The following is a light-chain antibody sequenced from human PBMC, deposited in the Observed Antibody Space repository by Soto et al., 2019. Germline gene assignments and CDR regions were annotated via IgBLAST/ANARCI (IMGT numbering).Light chain of an antibody. CDR3: QQLNRFPLT. Sequence: DIQLTQSPSFLSASVGDRVTITCRASQGISSYLAWYQQKPGEAPKLLIFTASTLESGVPSRFSGSGSGTEFTLTISSLQPEDSATYYCQQLNRFPLTFCGGTKVEIK. CDR1: QGISSY. CDR2: TAS. V-gene: IGKV1-9*01. J-gene: IGKJ4*01.